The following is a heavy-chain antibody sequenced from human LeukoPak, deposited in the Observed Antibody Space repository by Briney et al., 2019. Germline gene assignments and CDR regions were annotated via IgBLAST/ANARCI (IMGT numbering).Heavy chain of an antibody. Sequence: TSETLSLTCNVSGDSISVVSYYWAWIRQSPGKGLEWIGSVYYFRGSTYYNPSLKSRATISVDTSKRQFSLRLTSVTAADTAVYFCAKDVNYHEENGSYFDYWGQGILVAVSS. J-gene: IGHJ4*02. D-gene: IGHD3-22*01. CDR2: VYYFRGST. V-gene: IGHV4-39*07. CDR1: GDSISVVSYY. CDR3: AKDVNYHEENGSYFDY.